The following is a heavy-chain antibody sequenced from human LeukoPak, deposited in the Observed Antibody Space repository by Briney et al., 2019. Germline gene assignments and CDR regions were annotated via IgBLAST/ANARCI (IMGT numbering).Heavy chain of an antibody. V-gene: IGHV1-2*06. CDR2: INPNSGGT. CDR1: GYTFTGYY. D-gene: IGHD1-26*01. CDR3: ARDLYSGSYFYYFDY. J-gene: IGHJ4*02. Sequence: ASVKVSCKASGYTFTGYYMHWVRQAPGQGLEWMGRINPNSGGTNYAQKFQGRVTMTRDTSISTAYMELSRLRSDDTAVYYCARDLYSGSYFYYFDYWGQGTLVTVSP.